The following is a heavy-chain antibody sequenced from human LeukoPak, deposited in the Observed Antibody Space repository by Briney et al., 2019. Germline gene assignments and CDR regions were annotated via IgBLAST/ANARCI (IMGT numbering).Heavy chain of an antibody. Sequence: GGSLRLSCAASGFTFSSYAMSWVRQAPGKGLEWISTISGSGGGTYYADSVKGRFTISRDNSKNTLYLQMNSLRGEDTGVYYCAKAHLLDWLLPFDYWGQGTLVAVSS. CDR2: ISGSGGGT. D-gene: IGHD3/OR15-3a*01. V-gene: IGHV3-23*01. J-gene: IGHJ4*02. CDR1: GFTFSSYA. CDR3: AKAHLLDWLLPFDY.